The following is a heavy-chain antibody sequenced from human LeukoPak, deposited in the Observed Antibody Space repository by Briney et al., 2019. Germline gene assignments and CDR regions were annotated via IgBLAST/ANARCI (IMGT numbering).Heavy chain of an antibody. D-gene: IGHD5-24*01. CDR3: ARQPVEMATVNIDY. CDR2: IYYSGST. J-gene: IGHJ4*02. Sequence: SETLSLTCTVSGGSISSGDYYWSWIRQPPGKGLEWIGYIYYSGSTYYNPSLKSRVTISVDTSKNQLSLKLSSVTAADTAVYYCARQPVEMATVNIDYWGQGTLVTVSS. CDR1: GGSISSGDYY. V-gene: IGHV4-30-4*01.